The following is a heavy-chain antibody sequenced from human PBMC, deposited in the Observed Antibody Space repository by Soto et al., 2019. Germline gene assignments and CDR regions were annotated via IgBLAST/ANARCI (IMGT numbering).Heavy chain of an antibody. J-gene: IGHJ5*02. CDR1: GFIFSTYW. D-gene: IGHD3-10*01. V-gene: IGHV3-74*03. CDR3: ARDYMLRGRDSNWFDP. CDR2: IKSDGSST. Sequence: HPXGSLGLSCAASGFIFSTYWMHWVRQAPGKGLVWVARIKSDGSSTTYADSVKGRFAISRDNAKNTLYLQMKSLRGEDTAVYYCARDYMLRGRDSNWFDPWGQGTLVTVSS.